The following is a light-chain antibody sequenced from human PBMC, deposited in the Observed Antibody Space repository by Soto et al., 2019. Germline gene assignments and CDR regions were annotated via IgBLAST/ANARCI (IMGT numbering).Light chain of an antibody. V-gene: IGLV2-14*01. J-gene: IGLJ2*01. CDR3: SSYTGSSTYVV. CDR1: SSDVGGYNY. CDR2: DVS. Sequence: QSALTQPASVSGSPGQSITISCTGTSSDVGGYNYVSWYQQHPGKAPKLMIYDVSNRPSGVSTRFSGSKSANTASLTISGLQAEDEADHYCSSYTGSSTYVVFGGGTQLTVL.